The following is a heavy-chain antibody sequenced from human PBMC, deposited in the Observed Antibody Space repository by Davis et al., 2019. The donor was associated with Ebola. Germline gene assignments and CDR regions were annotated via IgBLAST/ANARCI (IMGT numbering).Heavy chain of an antibody. D-gene: IGHD6-19*01. CDR2: ISAYNGNT. V-gene: IGHV1-18*01. CDR1: GYTFTSYG. J-gene: IGHJ5*02. Sequence: SVTVSCKASGYTFTSYGISWLRHAPGQGLEWMGWISAYNGNTNYAQKLQGRVTMTTDTSTSTAYMELRSLRSDDTAVYYCAREWLARNWFDPWGQGTLVTVSS. CDR3: AREWLARNWFDP.